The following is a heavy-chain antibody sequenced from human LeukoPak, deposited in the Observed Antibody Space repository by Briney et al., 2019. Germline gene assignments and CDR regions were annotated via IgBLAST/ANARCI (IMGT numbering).Heavy chain of an antibody. CDR2: IYYSGST. CDR3: ARSTAYSSSWYSY. CDR1: GGSISSYY. J-gene: IGHJ4*02. V-gene: IGHV4-59*01. Sequence: PSETLSLTCTVSGGSISSYYWSWIRQPPGKGLEWIGYIYYSGSTNYNPSLKSRVTISVDTSKNPFSLKLSSVTAADTAVYYCARSTAYSSSWYSYWGQGTLVTVSS. D-gene: IGHD6-13*01.